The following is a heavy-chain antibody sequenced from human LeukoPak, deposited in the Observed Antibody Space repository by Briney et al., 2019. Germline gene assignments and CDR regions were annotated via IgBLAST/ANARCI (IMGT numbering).Heavy chain of an antibody. V-gene: IGHV3-21*01. D-gene: IGHD2-21*02. CDR3: ARDLIFTYA. CDR1: GFTFSSYT. Sequence: GGSLRLSCAASGFTFSSYTMNWVRQAPGKGLEWVSSISSSSSYIYYADSVKGRFTISRDSAKNSLYPQMNSLGVEDTAVYYCARDLIFTYAWGQGTLVTVSS. CDR2: ISSSSSYI. J-gene: IGHJ5*02.